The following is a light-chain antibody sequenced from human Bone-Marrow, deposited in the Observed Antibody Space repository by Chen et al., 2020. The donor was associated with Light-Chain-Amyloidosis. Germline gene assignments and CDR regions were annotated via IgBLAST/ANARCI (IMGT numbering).Light chain of an antibody. J-gene: IGLJ2*01. CDR2: RDT. CDR3: QSADSSGTYEVI. CDR1: DLPTKY. V-gene: IGLV3-25*03. Sequence: SYELTQPPSVSVSPGQTARITCSGDDLPTKYAYWYQQKPGQSPVLVIHRDTERPSVFSERFSGSSSGTTATLTISGVQAEDEADYHGQSADSSGTYEVIFGGGTKLTVL.